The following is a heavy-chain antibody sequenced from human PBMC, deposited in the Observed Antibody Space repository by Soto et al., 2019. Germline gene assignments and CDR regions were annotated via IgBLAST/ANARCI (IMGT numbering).Heavy chain of an antibody. CDR2: ISSSSSTI. Sequence: GGSLRLSCAASGFTFSSYSMNWVRQAPGKGLEWVSYISSSSSTIYYADSVKGRFTISRDNAKNSLYLQMNSLRDEDTAVYYCAREGRELELRGNYYGMDVWGQGTTVTVSS. V-gene: IGHV3-48*02. D-gene: IGHD1-7*01. CDR3: AREGRELELRGNYYGMDV. J-gene: IGHJ6*02. CDR1: GFTFSSYS.